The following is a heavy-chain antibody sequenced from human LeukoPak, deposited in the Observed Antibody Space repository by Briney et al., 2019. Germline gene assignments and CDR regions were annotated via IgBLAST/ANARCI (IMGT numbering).Heavy chain of an antibody. V-gene: IGHV3-48*03. CDR2: ISSSGSVI. J-gene: IGHJ3*02. CDR1: GFTFSSYE. D-gene: IGHD3-22*01. Sequence: PGGSLRLSCAASGFTFSSYEMNWVRQAPGKGLEWVSYISSSGSVIYYADSVKGRFTISRDNAKNSLYLQMNSLRAEDTAVYYCARDLGVYIVVTRHDAFDIWGQGTMVTVSS. CDR3: ARDLGVYIVVTRHDAFDI.